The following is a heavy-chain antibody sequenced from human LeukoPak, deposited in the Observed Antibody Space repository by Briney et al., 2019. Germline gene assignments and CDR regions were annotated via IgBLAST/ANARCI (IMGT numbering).Heavy chain of an antibody. D-gene: IGHD5-24*01. V-gene: IGHV3-30*18. CDR3: AKDRRWLLDY. CDR2: ISYDGSNK. CDR1: GFTFSNYD. J-gene: IGHJ4*02. Sequence: GGSLRLSCVASGFTFSNYDMHWVRQAPGKGLEWVAVISYDGSNKYYADSVKGRFTISRDNSKNTLYLQMNSLRAEDTAVYYCAKDRRWLLDYWGQGTLVTVSS.